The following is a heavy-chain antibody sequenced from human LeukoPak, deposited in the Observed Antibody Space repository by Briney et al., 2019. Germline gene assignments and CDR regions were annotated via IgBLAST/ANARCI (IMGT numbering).Heavy chain of an antibody. V-gene: IGHV3-7*01. CDR1: GFTFSSYW. CDR2: IKQDGSKK. Sequence: AGGSLRLYCAASGFTFSSYWMSWVRQAPGKGLEWVANIKQDGSKKYYVDSVKGRFTISRDNAKNSLYLQMNSLRAEDTAVYYCASQVEMATILDYWGQGTLVTVSS. J-gene: IGHJ4*02. D-gene: IGHD5-24*01. CDR3: ASQVEMATILDY.